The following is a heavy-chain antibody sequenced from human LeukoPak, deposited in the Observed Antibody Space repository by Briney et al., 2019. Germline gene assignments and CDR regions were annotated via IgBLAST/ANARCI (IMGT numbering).Heavy chain of an antibody. CDR2: IWYDGSSK. V-gene: IGHV3-33*01. J-gene: IGHJ4*02. Sequence: GGSLRLSCAASGFTFSSYGMHWVRQAPGKGLDWVAVIWYDGSSKSYADSVKGRFTISRDNSKNTLYLQMNSLRAEDTAVYYRAREKASGWYVGDYWGQGTLVTVSS. D-gene: IGHD6-19*01. CDR3: AREKASGWYVGDY. CDR1: GFTFSSYG.